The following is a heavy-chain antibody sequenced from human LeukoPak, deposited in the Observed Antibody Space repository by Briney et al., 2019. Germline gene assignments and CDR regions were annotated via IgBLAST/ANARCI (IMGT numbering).Heavy chain of an antibody. CDR2: IYHSGST. D-gene: IGHD3-22*01. V-gene: IGHV4-34*01. CDR1: GGSFSGYY. J-gene: IGHJ4*02. Sequence: SETLSLTCAVYGGSFSGYYWSWIRQPPGKGLEWIGEIYHSGSTNYNPSLKSRVTISVDTSKNQFSLKLSSVTAADTAVYYCARARVDYDSSGYYYFQILDYWGQGTLVTVSS. CDR3: ARARVDYDSSGYYYFQILDY.